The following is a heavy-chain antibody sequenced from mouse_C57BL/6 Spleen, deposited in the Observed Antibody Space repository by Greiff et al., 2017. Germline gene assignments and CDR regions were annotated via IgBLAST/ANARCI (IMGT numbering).Heavy chain of an antibody. J-gene: IGHJ2*01. CDR1: GFTFSSYA. V-gene: IGHV5-9-1*02. Sequence: EVQGVESGEGLVKPGGSLKLSCAASGFTFSSYAMSWVRQTPEKRLEWVAYISSGGDYIYYADTVKGRFTISRDNARNTLYLQMSSLKSEDTAMYYCTRGPWLYYFDYWGQGTTRTVSS. CDR3: TRGPWLYYFDY. CDR2: ISSGGDYI.